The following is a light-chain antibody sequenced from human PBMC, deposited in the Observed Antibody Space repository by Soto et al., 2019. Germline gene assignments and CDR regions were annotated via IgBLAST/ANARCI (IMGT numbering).Light chain of an antibody. V-gene: IGKV3-20*01. J-gene: IGKJ2*01. CDR1: QSVSNND. CDR3: HHYSRSPPYT. CDR2: GAS. Sequence: EIGLTQSPDTLSLSPGERATVSCRASQSVSNNDLAWYQQRPGQAPRLGLYGASTRPTGIPDRFSGSGSGTEFTLTISRLEPEDFAVYYCHHYSRSPPYTFGQGTKLDIK.